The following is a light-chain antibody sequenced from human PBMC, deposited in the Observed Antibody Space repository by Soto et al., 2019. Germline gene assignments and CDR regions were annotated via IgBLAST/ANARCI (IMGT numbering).Light chain of an antibody. Sequence: EIVLTQSPATLSLSPGERATLSCRASQSVSSFFVWYQQKRGQAPRLLIYDASKRATGIPARFSGSGSGTDFTLTISSLEPEDFAVYYCQQRFDWPLTFGGGTTVESK. J-gene: IGKJ4*01. CDR3: QQRFDWPLT. CDR2: DAS. CDR1: QSVSSF. V-gene: IGKV3-11*01.